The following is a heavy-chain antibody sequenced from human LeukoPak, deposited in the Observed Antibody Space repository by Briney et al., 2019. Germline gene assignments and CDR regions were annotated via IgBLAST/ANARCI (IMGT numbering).Heavy chain of an antibody. J-gene: IGHJ3*02. CDR1: GCTFSRDW. Sequence: PGGSLRLSCVASGCTFSRDWMTWVRQSPEKGLEWVANINQNGGEKQYVDSVKGRFTISRDNAKNSLYLEVNSLRPEDTAIYYCARDPYDSDGYGAFDIWGQGTVVAVSS. V-gene: IGHV3-7*01. CDR3: ARDPYDSDGYGAFDI. D-gene: IGHD3-22*01. CDR2: INQNGGEK.